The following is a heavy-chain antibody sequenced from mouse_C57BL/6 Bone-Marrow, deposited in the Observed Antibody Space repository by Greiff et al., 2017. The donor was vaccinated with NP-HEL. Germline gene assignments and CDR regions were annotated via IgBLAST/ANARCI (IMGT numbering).Heavy chain of an antibody. Sequence: EVQLQQSGPELVKPGASVKISCKASGYTFTDYYMNWVKQSHGKSLEWIGDINPNNGGTSYNQKFKGKATLTVDKSSSTAYMELRSLTSEDSAVYYCARSGGRITTVDYWGQGTTLTVSS. V-gene: IGHV1-26*01. CDR1: GYTFTDYY. D-gene: IGHD1-1*01. J-gene: IGHJ2*01. CDR3: ARSGGRITTVDY. CDR2: INPNNGGT.